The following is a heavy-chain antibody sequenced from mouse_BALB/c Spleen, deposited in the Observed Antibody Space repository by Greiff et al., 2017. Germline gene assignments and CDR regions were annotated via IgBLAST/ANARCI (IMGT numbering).Heavy chain of an antibody. V-gene: IGHV1-55*01. CDR2: IYPGSGST. J-gene: IGHJ4*01. CDR3: ARGYRYDDYYAMDY. D-gene: IGHD2-14*01. CDR1: GYNFTSYW. Sequence: QVQLQQPGAELVKPGTSVKLSCKASGYNFTSYWINWVKLRPGQGLEWIGDIYPGSGSTNYNEKFKSKATLTVDTSSSTAYMQLSSLASEDSALYYCARGYRYDDYYAMDYWGQGTSVTVSS.